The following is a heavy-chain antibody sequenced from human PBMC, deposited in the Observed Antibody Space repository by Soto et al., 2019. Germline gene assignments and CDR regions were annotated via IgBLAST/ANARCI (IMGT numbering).Heavy chain of an antibody. Sequence: SQTLSLTCATSGDSVSSNSATWNWIRQSPSRGLEWLGRTYYRSNWHNEYAVSVKSRMTINPDTSKNQFSLQLNSVTPEDTAVYYCARGLVGATTEYFQHWGQGTLVTVSS. J-gene: IGHJ1*01. CDR3: ARGLVGATTEYFQH. CDR1: GDSVSSNSAT. CDR2: TYYRSNWHN. D-gene: IGHD1-26*01. V-gene: IGHV6-1*01.